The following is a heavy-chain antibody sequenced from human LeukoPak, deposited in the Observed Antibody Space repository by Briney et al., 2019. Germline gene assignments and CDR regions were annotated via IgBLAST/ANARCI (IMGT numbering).Heavy chain of an antibody. J-gene: IGHJ4*02. Sequence: PSETLSLTCTVSGGPISSSSYYWGWIRQPPGKGLEWIGSIYYSGSTYYNPSLKSRVTISVDTSKNQFSLKLSSVTAADTAVYYCARLNRGIAAYGYWGQGTLVTVSS. CDR2: IYYSGST. CDR1: GGPISSSSYY. V-gene: IGHV4-39*01. CDR3: ARLNRGIAAYGY. D-gene: IGHD6-13*01.